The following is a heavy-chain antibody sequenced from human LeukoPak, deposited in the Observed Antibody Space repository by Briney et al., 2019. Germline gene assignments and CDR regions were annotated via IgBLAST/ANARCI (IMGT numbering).Heavy chain of an antibody. V-gene: IGHV3-7*01. D-gene: IGHD5-18*01. Sequence: SGGSLRLSCAASGFTFSSYWMSWVRQAPGKGLEWVAYIKQYGKEKYYVDSVRGRFTIYRDKAQTSLYLQMNSLRAEDTAVYYCARPAAGVHLWYDGYWGQGTLVAVSS. CDR1: GFTFSSYW. J-gene: IGHJ4*02. CDR3: ARPAAGVHLWYDGY. CDR2: IKQYGKEK.